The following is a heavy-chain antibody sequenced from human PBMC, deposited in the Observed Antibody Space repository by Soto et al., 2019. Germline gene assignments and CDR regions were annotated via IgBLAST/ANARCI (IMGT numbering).Heavy chain of an antibody. V-gene: IGHV3-48*02. Sequence: GESLKISCAASGFTFSSYSMNWVRQAPGKGLEWVSYISSSSSTIYYADSVKGRFTISRDNAKNSLYLQMNSLRDEDTAVYYCARDSLTTGDYYYYGMDVWGQGTTVTVSS. CDR1: GFTFSSYS. J-gene: IGHJ6*02. D-gene: IGHD3-9*01. CDR2: ISSSSSTI. CDR3: ARDSLTTGDYYYYGMDV.